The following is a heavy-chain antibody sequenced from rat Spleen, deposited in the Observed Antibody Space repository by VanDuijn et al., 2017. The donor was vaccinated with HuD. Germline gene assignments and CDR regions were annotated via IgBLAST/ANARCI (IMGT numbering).Heavy chain of an antibody. Sequence: EVQLVESGGGLVQPGRSLKLSCEASGFSFNNFWMTWIRQAPGKGLEWVASITNTGGSTYYPDSVKGRFTVSRENAKSTLYFLIDSLRSEDTATYYCVRQDTSGYSNWFTYWGQGTLVTVSS. CDR3: VRQDTSGYSNWFTY. V-gene: IGHV5-31*01. J-gene: IGHJ3*01. D-gene: IGHD4-3*01. CDR1: GFSFNNFW. CDR2: ITNTGGST.